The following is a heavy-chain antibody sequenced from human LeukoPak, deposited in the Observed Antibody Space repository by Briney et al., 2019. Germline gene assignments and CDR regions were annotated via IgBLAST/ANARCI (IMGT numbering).Heavy chain of an antibody. Sequence: ASVKVSCKASGGTFSSYAISWVRQAPGQGLEWMGGIIPIFGTANYAQKFQGRVTITTDESTSTAYMELSSLRSEDTAVYYCARGDGDSSPFDYWGQGTLVTVSS. CDR2: IIPIFGTA. CDR3: ARGDGDSSPFDY. CDR1: GGTFSSYA. D-gene: IGHD5-24*01. J-gene: IGHJ4*02. V-gene: IGHV1-69*05.